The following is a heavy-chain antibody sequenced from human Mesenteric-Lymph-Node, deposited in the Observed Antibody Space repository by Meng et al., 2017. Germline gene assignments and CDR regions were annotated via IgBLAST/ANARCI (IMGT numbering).Heavy chain of an antibody. V-gene: IGHV3-73*01. CDR1: GFTFSGSA. Sequence: GESLKISCAASGFTFSGSAMHWVRQASGKGLEWVGRIRSKANSYATAYAASVKGRFTISRDDSKNTAYLQMNSLKTEDTAVYYCARDSFVGYCSSTSCSAWFDPWGQGTLVTVSS. CDR3: ARDSFVGYCSSTSCSAWFDP. J-gene: IGHJ5*02. CDR2: IRSKANSYAT. D-gene: IGHD2-2*01.